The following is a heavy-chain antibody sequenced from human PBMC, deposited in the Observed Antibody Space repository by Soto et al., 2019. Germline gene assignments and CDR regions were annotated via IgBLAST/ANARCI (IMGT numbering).Heavy chain of an antibody. D-gene: IGHD6-6*01. CDR3: ARDIHSTSSL. CDR2: IYSGGNT. CDR1: GFIFSNSY. V-gene: IGHV3-53*01. Sequence: GGSLRLSCAASGFIFSNSYMSWVRQTPGKGLEWVSVIYSGGNTYYADSVKGRSTISRDNSKNTLYLQMNSLRAEDTALYYCARDIHSTSSLWGQGALVTV. J-gene: IGHJ4*02.